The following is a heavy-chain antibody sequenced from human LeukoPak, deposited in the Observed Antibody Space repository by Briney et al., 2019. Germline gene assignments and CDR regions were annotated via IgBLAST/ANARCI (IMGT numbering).Heavy chain of an antibody. CDR1: GDSISTSSYY. CDR2: IYYSGST. Sequence: KPSETLSLTCTVSGDSISTSSYYWRWIRQPPGKGLEWLGSIYYSGSTYYNPSLKNRVTISVDTSKNQFSLSLYSVTAADTAVFYCARSYDYDYRQIDYWGQGTLVTVSS. D-gene: IGHD3-22*01. V-gene: IGHV4-39*01. CDR3: ARSYDYDYRQIDY. J-gene: IGHJ4*02.